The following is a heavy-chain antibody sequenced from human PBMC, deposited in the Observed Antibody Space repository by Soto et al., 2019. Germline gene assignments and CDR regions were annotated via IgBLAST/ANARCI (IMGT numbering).Heavy chain of an antibody. Sequence: SETLSLTCTVSGGSISSYYWSWIRQPPGKGLEWIGYIYYSGSTNYNPSLKSRVTISVDTSKNQFSLKLSSVTAADTAVYYCARVFCFCGVPADRLTPHMDVWGKGTTVTVSS. D-gene: IGHD2-2*01. CDR2: IYYSGST. V-gene: IGHV4-59*01. CDR1: GGSISSYY. J-gene: IGHJ6*03. CDR3: ARVFCFCGVPADRLTPHMDV.